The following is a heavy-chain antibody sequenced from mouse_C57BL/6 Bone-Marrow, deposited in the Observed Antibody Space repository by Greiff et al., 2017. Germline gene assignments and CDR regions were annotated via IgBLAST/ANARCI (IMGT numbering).Heavy chain of an antibody. V-gene: IGHV1-4*01. CDR3: ARVYYGYDGFAY. D-gene: IGHD2-2*01. Sequence: VQLQESGAELARPGASVKMSCKASGYTFTSYTMHWVKQRPGQGLEWIGYINPSSGYTKYNQKFKDKATLTADKSSSTAYMQLSSLTSEASAVYYCARVYYGYDGFAYWGQGTLVTVSA. CDR1: GYTFTSYT. CDR2: INPSSGYT. J-gene: IGHJ3*01.